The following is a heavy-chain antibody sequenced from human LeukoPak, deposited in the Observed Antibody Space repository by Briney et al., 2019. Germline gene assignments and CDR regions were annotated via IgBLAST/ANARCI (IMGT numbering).Heavy chain of an antibody. CDR3: ARAPKGAAAGIRFDY. CDR2: INPNSGGT. Sequence: ASVKVSCKASGYTFTGYYMHWVRQAPGQGLEWMGWINPNSGGTNYAQKFQGRVTMTRDTSISTAYMELSRLRSDDTAVYYCARAPKGAAAGIRFDYWGQGTLVTVSS. J-gene: IGHJ4*02. D-gene: IGHD6-13*01. CDR1: GYTFTGYY. V-gene: IGHV1-2*02.